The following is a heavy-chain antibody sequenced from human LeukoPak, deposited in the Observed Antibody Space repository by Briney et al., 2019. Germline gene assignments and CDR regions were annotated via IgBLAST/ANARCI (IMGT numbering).Heavy chain of an antibody. CDR3: VRDFRSADY. CDR2: ICPGGTIT. Sequence: GGSLRLSCTASGFTFSNYCMHWVRQTPGKGLIWVSRICPGGTITNYADSVKGRFTISRDDAKNMMFLQMNSLRADDTAVYYCVRDFRSADYWGQGILVTVSS. CDR1: GFTFSNYC. V-gene: IGHV3-74*01. J-gene: IGHJ4*02.